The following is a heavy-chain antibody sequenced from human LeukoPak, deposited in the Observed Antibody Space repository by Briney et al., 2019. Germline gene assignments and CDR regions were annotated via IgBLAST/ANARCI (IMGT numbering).Heavy chain of an antibody. J-gene: IGHJ5*02. CDR3: ATRAFGDLHWRFDP. D-gene: IGHD3-10*01. CDR2: INPSGGST. V-gene: IGHV1-46*01. CDR1: GYTFTSYY. Sequence: ASVKVSCKASGYTFTSYYMHWVRQAPGQGLEWMGIINPSGGSTSYAQKFQGRVTMTEDTSTDTAYMELSSLRSEDTAVYYCATRAFGDLHWRFDPWGQGTLVTVSS.